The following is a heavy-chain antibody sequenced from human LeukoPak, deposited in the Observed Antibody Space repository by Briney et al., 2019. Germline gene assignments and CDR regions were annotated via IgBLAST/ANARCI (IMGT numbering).Heavy chain of an antibody. Sequence: PSETLSLTCAVYGGSFSGYYWSWIRQPPGKGLEWIGEINHSGSTNYNPSLKSRVTISVDTSKNQFSLKLSSVTAADTAVYYCARVGAQDYGSGSYYPFDYWGQGTLVTVSS. V-gene: IGHV4-34*01. CDR3: ARVGAQDYGSGSYYPFDY. CDR2: INHSGST. J-gene: IGHJ4*02. D-gene: IGHD3-10*01. CDR1: GGSFSGYY.